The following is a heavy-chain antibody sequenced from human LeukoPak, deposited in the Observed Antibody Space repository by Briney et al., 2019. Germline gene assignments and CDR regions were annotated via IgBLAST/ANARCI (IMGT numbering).Heavy chain of an antibody. V-gene: IGHV4-4*07. CDR2: IYTSGST. CDR3: ARDPIHLAVAGTDYFDY. J-gene: IGHJ4*02. Sequence: SETLSLTCTVSGGSISSYYWSWIRQPAGKGLEWIGRIYTSGSTNYTPSLTSRVTMSVDTSKNQFSLKLSSVTAADTAVYYCARDPIHLAVAGTDYFDYWGQGTLVTVSS. CDR1: GGSISSYY. D-gene: IGHD6-19*01.